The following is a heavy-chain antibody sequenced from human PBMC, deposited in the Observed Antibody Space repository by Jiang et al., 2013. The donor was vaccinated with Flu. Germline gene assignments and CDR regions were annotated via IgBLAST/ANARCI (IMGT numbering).Heavy chain of an antibody. V-gene: IGHV4-39*07. CDR2: IFYSGST. CDR1: GSISSSSYY. Sequence: GSISSSSYYWGWIRQPPGKGLEWIGSIFYSGSTYYNPSLKSRVTISVDTSKNQFSLKLSSVTAADTAVYYCARVTTVTTTFFDYWGQGTLVTVSS. J-gene: IGHJ4*02. D-gene: IGHD4-17*01. CDR3: ARVTTVTTTFFDY.